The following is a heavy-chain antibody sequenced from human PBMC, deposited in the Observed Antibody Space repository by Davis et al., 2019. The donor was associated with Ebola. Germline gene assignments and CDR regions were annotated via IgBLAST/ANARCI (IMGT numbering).Heavy chain of an antibody. V-gene: IGHV4-59*02. J-gene: IGHJ6*02. CDR3: ARHRYSYGYGYYYYYYGMDV. CDR2: IYYSGST. D-gene: IGHD5-18*01. Sequence: MPSETLSLTCTVSGGSVSSYYWSWIRQAPGKGLEWIGDIYYSGSTNYHPSLKSRVTISVDTSKNQFSLRLSSVTTADTAVYYCARHRYSYGYGYYYYYYGMDVWGQGTTVTVSS. CDR1: GGSVSSYY.